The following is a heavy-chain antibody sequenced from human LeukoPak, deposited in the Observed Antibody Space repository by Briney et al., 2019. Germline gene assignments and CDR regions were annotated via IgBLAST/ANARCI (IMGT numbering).Heavy chain of an antibody. D-gene: IGHD6-19*01. Sequence: GRSLRLSCAASGFTFSSYGMHWVRQAPGKGLEWVAVISYDGSNKYYAGSVKGRFAISRDNSKNTLYLQMNSLRAEDTAVYYCAKGQWLVLFPDYWGQGTLVTVSS. V-gene: IGHV3-30*18. CDR2: ISYDGSNK. J-gene: IGHJ4*02. CDR1: GFTFSSYG. CDR3: AKGQWLVLFPDY.